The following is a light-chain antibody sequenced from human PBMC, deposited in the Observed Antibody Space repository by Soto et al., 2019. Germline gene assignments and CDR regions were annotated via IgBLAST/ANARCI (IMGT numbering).Light chain of an antibody. V-gene: IGKV3-15*01. J-gene: IGKJ1*01. CDR2: RAS. CDR1: QSVSTN. Sequence: DIVMTQSPATLSVSPGGRATLSCRASQSVSTNLAWYQQRPGQAPRLLIYRASTRAAGVPARFSGSGSGTDFTLTISRLEPEDFAVYFCQQLGTSPLWTFGQGTKVDIK. CDR3: QQLGTSPLWT.